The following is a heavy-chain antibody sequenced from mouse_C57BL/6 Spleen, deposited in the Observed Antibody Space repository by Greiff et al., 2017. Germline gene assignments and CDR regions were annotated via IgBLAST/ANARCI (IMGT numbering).Heavy chain of an antibody. CDR3: ARGTGKDY. J-gene: IGHJ4*01. CDR2: ISYDGSN. Sequence: EVQLVESGPGLVKPSQSLSLTCSVTGYSITSGYYWNWIRQFPGNKLEWMGYISYDGSNNYNPSLKNRISITRDTSKNQFFLKLNSVTTEDTATYYCARGTGKDYWGQGTSVTVSS. CDR1: GYSITSGYY. D-gene: IGHD4-1*01. V-gene: IGHV3-6*01.